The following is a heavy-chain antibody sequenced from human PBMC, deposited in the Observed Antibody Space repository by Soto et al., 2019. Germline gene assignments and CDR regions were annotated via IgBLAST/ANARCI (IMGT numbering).Heavy chain of an antibody. CDR2: IIPIFGTA. CDR3: ARGVYYDSSGYITPFDY. D-gene: IGHD3-22*01. V-gene: IGHV1-69*06. CDR1: GGTFSSYA. Sequence: ASVKVSCKASGGTFSSYAISCVRQSPGQGLEWMGGIIPIFGTANYAQKFQGRVTITADKSTSTAYMELSSLRSEDTAVFYCARGVYYDSSGYITPFDYWVQGTLVTVSS. J-gene: IGHJ4*02.